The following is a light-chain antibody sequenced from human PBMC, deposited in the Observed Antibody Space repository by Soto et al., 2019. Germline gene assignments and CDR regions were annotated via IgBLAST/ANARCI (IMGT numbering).Light chain of an antibody. V-gene: IGKV1-39*01. CDR3: QQSYSTPRT. Sequence: DIQMTQSPSTLSASVGDRVTITCRASQSISTWLAWYQQKPGKAPNLLIYKASNLQSGVPSRFSGSGSGTDFTLTISSLQPEDFATYYCQQSYSTPRTFGQGTKVDIK. CDR1: QSISTW. J-gene: IGKJ1*01. CDR2: KAS.